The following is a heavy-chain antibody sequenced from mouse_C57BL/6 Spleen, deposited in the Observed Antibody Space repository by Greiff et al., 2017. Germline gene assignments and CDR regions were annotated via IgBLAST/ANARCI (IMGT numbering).Heavy chain of an antibody. CDR2: IYPGDGDT. V-gene: IGHV1-82*01. Sequence: QVQLKESGPELVKPGASVKISCKASGYAFSSSWMNWVKQRPGKGLEWIGRIYPGDGDTNYNGKFKGKATLTADKSSSTAYMQLSSLTSEDSAVYFCARWDYGSSYDFAYWGQGTLVTVSA. D-gene: IGHD1-1*01. CDR1: GYAFSSSW. CDR3: ARWDYGSSYDFAY. J-gene: IGHJ3*01.